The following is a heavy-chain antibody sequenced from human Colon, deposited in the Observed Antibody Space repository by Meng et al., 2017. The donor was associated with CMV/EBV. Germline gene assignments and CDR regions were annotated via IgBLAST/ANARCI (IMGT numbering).Heavy chain of an antibody. CDR1: GGSISSGGYY. D-gene: IGHD2-15*01. CDR3: ARDPGSGPDY. CDR2: IYYTGST. Sequence: LTCTVSGGSISSGGYYWSWIRQHPGKGLEWIGYIYYTGSTYYNPSLKSRVVISGDTSKNQCSLKLSSVTAADTAVYFCARDPGSGPDYWGQGTLVTVSS. V-gene: IGHV4-31*03. J-gene: IGHJ4*02.